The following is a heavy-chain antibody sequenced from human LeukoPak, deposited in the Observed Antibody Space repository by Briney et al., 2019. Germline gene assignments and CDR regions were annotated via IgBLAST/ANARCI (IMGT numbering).Heavy chain of an antibody. Sequence: GASVKVSCKASGYTFTSYGISWVRQAPGQGLEWMGLISAYSGNTNFAQKLQGRVTMTTDTSTSTAYMELRSLRSDDTAVYYCAREEAGSGSYPYFDYWGQGTLVTVSS. CDR1: GYTFTSYG. D-gene: IGHD3-10*01. CDR3: AREEAGSGSYPYFDY. V-gene: IGHV1-18*01. CDR2: ISAYSGNT. J-gene: IGHJ4*02.